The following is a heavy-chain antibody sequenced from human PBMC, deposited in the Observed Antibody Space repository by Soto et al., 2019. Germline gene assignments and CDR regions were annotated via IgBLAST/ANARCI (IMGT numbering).Heavy chain of an antibody. CDR3: AKEKISTSCCNWFDP. CDR1: GFTFSSYA. D-gene: IGHD2-2*01. CDR2: ISYDGSNK. Sequence: GGSLRLSCAASGFTFSSYAMHRVRQAPGKGLEWVAVISYDGSNKYYADSVKGRFTISRDNSKNTLYLQMNSLRAEDTAVYYCAKEKISTSCCNWFDPWGQGTLVTVSS. J-gene: IGHJ5*02. V-gene: IGHV3-30-3*01.